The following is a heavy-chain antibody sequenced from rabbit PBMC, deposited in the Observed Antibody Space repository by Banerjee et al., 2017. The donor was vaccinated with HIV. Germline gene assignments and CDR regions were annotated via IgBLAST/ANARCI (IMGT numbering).Heavy chain of an antibody. V-gene: IGHV1S45*01. CDR3: ARDDVGDGRIFNL. D-gene: IGHD2-1*01. CDR1: GFSFSSSYW. J-gene: IGHJ4*01. Sequence: QEQLEESGGDLVQPEGSLALTCKASGFSFSSSYWMCWVRQAPGKGLEWIACIYAGSSGNTYYASWAKGRFTISKTSSTTVTLQMTSLTAADTATYFCARDDVGDGRIFNLWGPGTLVTVS. CDR2: IYAGSSGNT.